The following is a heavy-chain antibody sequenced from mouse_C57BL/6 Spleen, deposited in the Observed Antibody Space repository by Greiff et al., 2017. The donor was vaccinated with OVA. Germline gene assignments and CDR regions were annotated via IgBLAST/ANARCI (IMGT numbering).Heavy chain of an antibody. D-gene: IGHD2-1*01. V-gene: IGHV5-4*01. Sequence: EVQLQESGGGLVKPGGSLKLSCAASGFTFSSYAMSWVRQTPEKRLEWVATISDGGSYTYYPDNVKGRSTMTRDNANNNLYLQMSHLKSENTAMYYCAGDRISIYYGNYYFDYWGQGTTLTVSS. CDR1: GFTFSSYA. CDR3: AGDRISIYYGNYYFDY. J-gene: IGHJ2*01. CDR2: ISDGGSYT.